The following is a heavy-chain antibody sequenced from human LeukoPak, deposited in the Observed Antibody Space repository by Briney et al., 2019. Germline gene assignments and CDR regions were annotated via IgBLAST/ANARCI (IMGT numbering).Heavy chain of an antibody. V-gene: IGHV1-2*02. D-gene: IGHD3-9*01. Sequence: ASVKVSCKASGYTFTGYYMHWVRQAPGQGLEWMGWINPNSGGTNYAQKFQGRVTMTTDTSTSTAYMELSSLRSEDTAVYYCARGGYDILTGASIRQPNYYYYYMDVWGKGTTVTVSS. CDR2: INPNSGGT. CDR3: ARGGYDILTGASIRQPNYYYYYMDV. J-gene: IGHJ6*03. CDR1: GYTFTGYY.